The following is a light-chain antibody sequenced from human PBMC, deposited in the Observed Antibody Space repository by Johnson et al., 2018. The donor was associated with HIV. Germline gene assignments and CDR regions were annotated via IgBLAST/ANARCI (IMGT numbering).Light chain of an antibody. J-gene: IGLJ1*01. Sequence: QSVLTQPPSVSAAPGQKVTISCSGSNSNIGNNYVSWFQQLPGTAPKLLIYDSDKRPSGIPDRFSGSNSGTSATLGITGLQTGDEADYYCRTWDSSLRVGFFGTWTKVTVL. CDR1: NSNIGNNY. CDR2: DSD. V-gene: IGLV1-51*01. CDR3: RTWDSSLRVGF.